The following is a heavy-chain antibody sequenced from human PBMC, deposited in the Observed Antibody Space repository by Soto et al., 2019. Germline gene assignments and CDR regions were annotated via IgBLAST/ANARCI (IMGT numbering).Heavy chain of an antibody. V-gene: IGHV1-3*01. CDR2: INAGNGNT. Sequence: RASVKVSCKASGYTFTSYAMHWVRQAPGQRLEWMGWINAGNGNTKYSQKFQGRVTITRDTSASTAYMELSSLRSEDTAVYYCARDDVIIRFDPWGQGTLVTVSS. CDR1: GYTFTSYA. CDR3: ARDDVIIRFDP. J-gene: IGHJ5*02.